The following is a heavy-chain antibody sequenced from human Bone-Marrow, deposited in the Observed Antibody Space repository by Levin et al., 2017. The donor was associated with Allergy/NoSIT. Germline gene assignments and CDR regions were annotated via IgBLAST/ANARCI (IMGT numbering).Heavy chain of an antibody. V-gene: IGHV3-21*01. CDR2: ISSSSSYM. CDR3: ARDTAGYDFWSGYYYDY. CDR1: GFPFSSYS. D-gene: IGHD3-3*01. Sequence: GESLKISCAASGFPFSSYSMNWVRQAPGKGLEWVSFISSSSSYMYYADSVKGRFTISRDNAKNSLYLQMNSLRVDDTAVYYCARDTAGYDFWSGYYYDYWGQGTLVTVSS. J-gene: IGHJ4*02.